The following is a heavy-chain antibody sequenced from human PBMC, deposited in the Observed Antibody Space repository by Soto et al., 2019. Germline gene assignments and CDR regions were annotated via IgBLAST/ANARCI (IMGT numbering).Heavy chain of an antibody. CDR2: ISTTSFTI. CDR3: ARDRCYDGTCCSASDY. V-gene: IGHV3-48*02. CDR1: GFSFSTYN. J-gene: IGHJ4*02. D-gene: IGHD3-16*01. Sequence: GGSLRLSCAASGFSFSTYNMYWVRQAPGKGPEWIAYISTTSFTIYYADSVKGRFTISRDNDRNSLYLEMNSLRDGDTAVYYCARDRCYDGTCCSASDYWGQGTLVTVSS.